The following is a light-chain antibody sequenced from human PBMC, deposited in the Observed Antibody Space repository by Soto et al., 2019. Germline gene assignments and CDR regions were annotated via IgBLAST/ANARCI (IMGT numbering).Light chain of an antibody. V-gene: IGKV3-20*01. J-gene: IGKJ1*01. Sequence: EVVLTQSPCTLSWSPGERATLSCRASQSVSNTYVAWYQHIPGQTPRLLIYGASNRATGIPDRFSGSGYGTDFNLTISRLEPEDFAVYYCQQHDNSPWMFGQGTKVDIK. CDR1: QSVSNTY. CDR2: GAS. CDR3: QQHDNSPWM.